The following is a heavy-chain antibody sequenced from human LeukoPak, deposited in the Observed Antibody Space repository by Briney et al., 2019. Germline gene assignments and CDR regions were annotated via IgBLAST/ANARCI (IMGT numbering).Heavy chain of an antibody. CDR1: GFTFSDHY. Sequence: PGGSLRLSCAASGFTFSDHYMDWVRQAPGKGLEWVGRTRNKANSYTTEYAASVKGRLTISRDDSKNSLYLQMNSLKTEDTAVYYCARVLGYSGYDLAYWGQGTLVTVSS. CDR3: ARVLGYSGYDLAY. J-gene: IGHJ4*02. D-gene: IGHD5-12*01. V-gene: IGHV3-72*01. CDR2: TRNKANSYTT.